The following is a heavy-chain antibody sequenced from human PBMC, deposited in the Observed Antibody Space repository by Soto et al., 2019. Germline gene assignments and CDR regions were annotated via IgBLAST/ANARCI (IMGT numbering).Heavy chain of an antibody. D-gene: IGHD2-2*01. CDR2: ISGSGGST. CDR3: ARDGGGGYCGSTSCYFEGMDV. Sequence: GGSLRLSCAASGFIFNSYAMSWVRQAPGKGLEWVSSISGSGGSTFYAESVKGRFTISRDNSKNTLYLQMNSLRAEDTAVYYCARDGGGGYCGSTSCYFEGMDVWGQGTTVTVSS. CDR1: GFIFNSYA. V-gene: IGHV3-23*01. J-gene: IGHJ6*02.